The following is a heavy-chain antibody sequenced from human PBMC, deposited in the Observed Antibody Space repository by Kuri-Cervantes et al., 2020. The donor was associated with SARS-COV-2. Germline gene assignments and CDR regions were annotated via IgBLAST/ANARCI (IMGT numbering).Heavy chain of an antibody. V-gene: IGHV5-51*01. D-gene: IGHD4-17*01. CDR3: ARHAHGTTVTSGGMDV. Sequence: GEALKISWQGSGCSFTRYWIGWVRQMPGKGLEWMGIIYPGDSDTRYIPSFQGHVTISAYKSISTAYLQWSSLNASHTAMYYFARHAHGTTVTSGGMDVWGQGTTVTVSS. CDR1: GCSFTRYW. J-gene: IGHJ6*02. CDR2: IYPGDSDT.